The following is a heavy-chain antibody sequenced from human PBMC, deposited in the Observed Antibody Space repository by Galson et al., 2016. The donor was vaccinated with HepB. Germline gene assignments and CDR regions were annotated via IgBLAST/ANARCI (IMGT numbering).Heavy chain of an antibody. CDR3: AGDWLSGGDYWFDP. D-gene: IGHD3-9*01. CDR1: GYTLSELN. J-gene: IGHJ5*02. V-gene: IGHV1-24*01. Sequence: SVKVSCKASGYTLSELNIYWMRQTPGKGPEWMGGINPNKGTTIYAQQFQGRVTFTEDTSTNTAYMGLRSLKFDDTAIYYCAGDWLSGGDYWFDPWGQGTPVTVSS. CDR2: INPNKGTT.